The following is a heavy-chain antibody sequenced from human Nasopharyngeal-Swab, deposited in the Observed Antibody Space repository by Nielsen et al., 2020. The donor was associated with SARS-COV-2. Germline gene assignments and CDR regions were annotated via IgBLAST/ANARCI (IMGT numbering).Heavy chain of an antibody. V-gene: IGHV1-18*01. Sequence: ASVKVSCKASGYTFTSYGISWVRQAPGQGLEWMGWISAYNGNTNYAQKLQGRVTMTTDTSTNTAYMELRSLRSDDTAVYYCARESEGPSDYYYYGMDVWGQGTTVTVSS. CDR2: ISAYNGNT. J-gene: IGHJ6*02. CDR3: ARESEGPSDYYYYGMDV. CDR1: GYTFTSYG.